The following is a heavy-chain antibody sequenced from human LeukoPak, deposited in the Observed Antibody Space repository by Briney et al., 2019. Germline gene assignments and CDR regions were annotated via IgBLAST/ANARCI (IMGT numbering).Heavy chain of an antibody. Sequence: PGGSLRLSCAASGFTFSNYAMHWVRQAPGKGLEWVAVISYDGSKKYFADSVKARFTISRDNSKNTLYLQMNSLRADDTAVYYCARDTRSYGFGGSLDYWGQGTLVTVSS. CDR3: ARDTRSYGFGGSLDY. CDR1: GFTFSNYA. D-gene: IGHD3-10*01. V-gene: IGHV3-30*04. CDR2: ISYDGSKK. J-gene: IGHJ4*02.